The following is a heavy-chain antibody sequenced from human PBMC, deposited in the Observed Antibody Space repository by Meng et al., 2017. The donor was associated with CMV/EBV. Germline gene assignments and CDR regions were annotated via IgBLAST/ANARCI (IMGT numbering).Heavy chain of an antibody. CDR1: GFTFSSYA. V-gene: IGHV3-23*01. CDR2: ISGSGGST. CDR3: AKDMAAARPDYLDY. J-gene: IGHJ4*02. D-gene: IGHD6-6*01. Sequence: GESLKISCAASGFTFSSYAMSWVRQAPGKGLEWVSAISGSGGSTYYADSVKGRFTISRDNSKNTLYLQMNSLRAEDTAVYYCAKDMAAARPDYLDYWGQGTLVTVSS.